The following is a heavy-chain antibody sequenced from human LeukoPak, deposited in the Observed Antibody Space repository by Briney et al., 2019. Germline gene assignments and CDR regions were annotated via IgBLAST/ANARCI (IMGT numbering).Heavy chain of an antibody. CDR3: AKGWYSSGWYVDY. CDR1: GFTFSSYG. CDR2: ISYDGSNK. V-gene: IGHV3-30*18. Sequence: GRSLRLSCAASGFTFSSYGMHWVRQAPGKGVEWVAVISYDGSNKYYADSVKGRFTISRDNSKNTLYLQMNSLRAEDTAVYYCAKGWYSSGWYVDYWGQGTLVTVSS. J-gene: IGHJ4*02. D-gene: IGHD6-19*01.